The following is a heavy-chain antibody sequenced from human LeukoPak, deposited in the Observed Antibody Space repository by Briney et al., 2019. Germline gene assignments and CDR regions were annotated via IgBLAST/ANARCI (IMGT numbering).Heavy chain of an antibody. CDR3: ARVRRMFYYDSSGYQLDY. J-gene: IGHJ4*02. D-gene: IGHD3-22*01. CDR2: MNPNSGNT. Sequence: GASVKVSCKASGYTFTSYDINWVRQATGQGLEWMGWMNPNSGNTGYAQKFQGRVTMTRNTSISTAYMELSSLRSEDTAVYYCARVRRMFYYDSSGYQLDYWGQGTLVTVSS. CDR1: GYTFTSYD. V-gene: IGHV1-8*01.